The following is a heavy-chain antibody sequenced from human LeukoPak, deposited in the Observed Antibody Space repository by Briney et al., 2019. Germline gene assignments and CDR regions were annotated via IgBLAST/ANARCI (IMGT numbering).Heavy chain of an antibody. CDR1: EYTFTTYD. V-gene: IGHV1-8*01. CDR2: MNPKSGNT. D-gene: IGHD6-25*01. J-gene: IGHJ6*02. CDR3: ARRNSAQRPPRTMDV. Sequence: GASVKVSCKASEYTFTTYDINWVRQATGQGLEWMGWMNPKSGNTGCAQKFQGRVTMTRNTSISTAYMELSSLRSEDTAVYYCARRNSAQRPPRTMDVWGQGTTVTVSS.